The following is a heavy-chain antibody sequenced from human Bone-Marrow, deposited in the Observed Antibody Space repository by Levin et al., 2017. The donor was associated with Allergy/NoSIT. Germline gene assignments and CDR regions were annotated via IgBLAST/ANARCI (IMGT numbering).Heavy chain of an antibody. CDR3: SRGPFDYGYHNNGFDY. Sequence: SETLSLTCSVSGGSFRGYYWSWIRQPPGKGLEWIGEIKHDGTTNYNPSLKSRVTLSIDTSKNQFSLKVRSVTAADTGVFYCSRGPFDYGYHNNGFDYWGQGTPVTVSS. CDR1: GGSFRGYY. J-gene: IGHJ4*02. D-gene: IGHD3-9*01. CDR2: IKHDGTT. V-gene: IGHV4-34*01.